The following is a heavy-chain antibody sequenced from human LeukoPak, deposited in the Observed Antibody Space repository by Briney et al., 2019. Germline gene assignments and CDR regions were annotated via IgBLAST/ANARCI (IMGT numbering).Heavy chain of an antibody. D-gene: IGHD3-10*01. CDR3: ARARPYGSGRNWFDP. Sequence: GGSLRLSCAASGFTFSSYGMPWVRQAPGKGLEWVAFIRYDGSNKYYADSVKGRFTISRDNAKNSLYLQMNSLRAEDTAVYYCARARPYGSGRNWFDPWGQGALVTVSS. J-gene: IGHJ5*02. V-gene: IGHV3-30*02. CDR1: GFTFSSYG. CDR2: IRYDGSNK.